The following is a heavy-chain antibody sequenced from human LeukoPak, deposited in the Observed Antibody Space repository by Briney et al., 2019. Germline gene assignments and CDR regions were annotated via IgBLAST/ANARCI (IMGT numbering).Heavy chain of an antibody. CDR1: GGSISSGDYY. J-gene: IGHJ4*02. D-gene: IGHD3-10*01. V-gene: IGHV4-30-4*01. CDR2: IYYSGST. Sequence: SETLSLTCTVSGGSISSGDYYWSWIRQPPGKGLEWIGYIYYSGSTYYNPSLKSRVTISVDTSKNQFSLKLSSVTAADTAVYYCARAPLHTKPYYYGSGSYYTGFDYWGQGTLVTVSS. CDR3: ARAPLHTKPYYYGSGSYYTGFDY.